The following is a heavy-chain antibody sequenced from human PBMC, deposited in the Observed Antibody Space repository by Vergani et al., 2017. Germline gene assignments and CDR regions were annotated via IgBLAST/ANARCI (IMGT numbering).Heavy chain of an antibody. CDR3: ARLLGDYGDYFDY. D-gene: IGHD4-17*01. V-gene: IGHV4-39*01. Sequence: QLQLQESGPGLVKPSETLSLTCTVSGGSISSSSYYWGWIRQPPGKGLEWIGSIYYSGSTYYNPSLKSRVTISVDTSKNQFSLKLSSVTAADTAVYYCARLLGDYGDYFDYWGQGTLVTVSS. J-gene: IGHJ4*02. CDR2: IYYSGST. CDR1: GGSISSSSYY.